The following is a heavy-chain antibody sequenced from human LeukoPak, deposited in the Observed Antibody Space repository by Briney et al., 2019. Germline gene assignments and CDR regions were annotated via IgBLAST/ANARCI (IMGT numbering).Heavy chain of an antibody. CDR3: AREMNPGVSTMVRAPRGANYYYYYGMDV. J-gene: IGHJ6*02. Sequence: ASVKVSCKASGYTFTSYGISWVRQAPGQGLEWMGWISAYNGNTNYAQKLQGRVTMTTDTSTSTAYMEPRSLRSDDTAVYYCAREMNPGVSTMVRAPRGANYYYYYGMDVWGQGTTVTVSS. V-gene: IGHV1-18*01. CDR1: GYTFTSYG. CDR2: ISAYNGNT. D-gene: IGHD3-10*01.